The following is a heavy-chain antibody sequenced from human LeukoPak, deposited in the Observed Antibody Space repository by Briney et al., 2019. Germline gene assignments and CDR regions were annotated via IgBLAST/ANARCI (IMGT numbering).Heavy chain of an antibody. CDR3: ARAKGTYYYDSSGYYHYYYYYGMDV. V-gene: IGHV4-34*01. Sequence: PSETLSLTCAVYGGSFSGYYWSWIRQPPGKGLEWIGEINHSGSTNYNPSLKSRVTISVDTSKNQFSLKLSSVNAADTAVYYCARAKGTYYYDSSGYYHYYYYYGMDVWGQGTTVTVSS. CDR1: GGSFSGYY. D-gene: IGHD3-22*01. CDR2: INHSGST. J-gene: IGHJ6*02.